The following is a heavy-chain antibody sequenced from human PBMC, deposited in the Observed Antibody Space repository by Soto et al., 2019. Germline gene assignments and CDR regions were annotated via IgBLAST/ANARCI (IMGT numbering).Heavy chain of an antibody. D-gene: IGHD2-2*01. CDR2: IYSGGST. Sequence: EVQLVETGGGLIQPGGSLRLSCAASGFTVSSNYMSWVRQAPGKGLEWVSVIYSGGSTYYADSVKGRFTISRDNSKNTLYLQMNSLRAEDTAVYYCARELWVPAAIRSYWFDPWGQGTLVTVSS. CDR1: GFTVSSNY. J-gene: IGHJ5*02. CDR3: ARELWVPAAIRSYWFDP. V-gene: IGHV3-53*02.